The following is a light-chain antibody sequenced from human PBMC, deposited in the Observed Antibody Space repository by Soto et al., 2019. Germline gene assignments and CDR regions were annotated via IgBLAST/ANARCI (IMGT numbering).Light chain of an antibody. V-gene: IGKV4-1*01. J-gene: IGKJ2*02. Sequence: DIVMTKSPDSLTVSLGERPTINCKSSQSVLHSSNNKNYLAWYQQKPGQPPKLLIYWASTRESGVPDRFSGSGSGTDFTLTIGSMQAEDVAVYYCQQYYSARTFGQGTKLEIK. CDR2: WAS. CDR1: QSVLHSSNNKNY. CDR3: QQYYSART.